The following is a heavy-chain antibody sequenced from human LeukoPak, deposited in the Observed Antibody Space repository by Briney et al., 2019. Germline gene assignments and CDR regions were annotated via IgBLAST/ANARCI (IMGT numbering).Heavy chain of an antibody. V-gene: IGHV3-23*01. D-gene: IGHD3-22*01. J-gene: IGHJ4*02. CDR3: AKDKYHDSSGTFDY. CDR1: GFTFNIYA. Sequence: GGSLRLSWAVSGFTFNIYAMSWVRQAPGKGLEWVSRISASGGGTFYAGSVEGRFIISRDNSKNTLSLQMNSLRAEDTAIYYCAKDKYHDSSGTFDYWGQGTLVTVSS. CDR2: ISASGGGT.